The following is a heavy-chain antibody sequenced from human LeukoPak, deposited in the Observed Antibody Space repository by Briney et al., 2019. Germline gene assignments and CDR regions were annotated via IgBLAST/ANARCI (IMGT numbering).Heavy chain of an antibody. CDR1: GFMFTTYW. V-gene: IGHV3-7*01. CDR3: GGFGYEAAVDL. D-gene: IGHD6-13*01. CDR2: IKPDGSET. J-gene: IGHJ4*02. Sequence: GGSLRLSCAASGFMFTTYWMTWVRQAPGKGPEWVANIKPDGSETYYVDSVKGRFTISRDNTKNLLYLQMNSLRGKDAAVYYCGGFGYEAAVDLWGQGTLVTVSS.